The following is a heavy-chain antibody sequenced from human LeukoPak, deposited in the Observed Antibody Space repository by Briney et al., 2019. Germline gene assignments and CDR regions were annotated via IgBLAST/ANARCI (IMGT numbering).Heavy chain of an antibody. CDR1: GFTFSSYE. V-gene: IGHV3-48*03. J-gene: IGHJ4*02. D-gene: IGHD7-27*01. CDR3: AGKYDLGHYFAY. Sequence: GGSLRLSCAASGFTFSSYEMNWVRQAPGKRLEWVSYISSSGSTIYYADSVKGRFTISRDNAEDSLYLQMDSLRAEDTAIYYCAGKYDLGHYFAYWGQGTLVTVSS. CDR2: ISSSGSTI.